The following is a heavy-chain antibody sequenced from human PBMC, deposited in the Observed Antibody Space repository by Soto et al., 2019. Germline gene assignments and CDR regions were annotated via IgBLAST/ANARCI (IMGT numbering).Heavy chain of an antibody. D-gene: IGHD6-13*01. CDR1: GGSFSGYY. Sequence: SETLSLTCAVYGGSFSGYYWSWIRQPPGKGLEWIGEINHSGNTNYNPSLKSRVTISVDTSKNQVSLKVYSVTAADTALYYCASSGRDLGSSSPKGKNYYSYYGLDVWGQGTTVTVSS. CDR2: INHSGNT. J-gene: IGHJ6*02. CDR3: ASSGRDLGSSSPKGKNYYSYYGLDV. V-gene: IGHV4-34*01.